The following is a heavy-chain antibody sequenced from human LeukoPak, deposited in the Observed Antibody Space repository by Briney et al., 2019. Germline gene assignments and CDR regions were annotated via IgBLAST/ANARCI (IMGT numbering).Heavy chain of an antibody. J-gene: IGHJ4*02. V-gene: IGHV1-8*01. CDR2: MNPNSGST. CDR3: ARGLSYSSSWLFW. Sequence: ASVKVSCKASGYTFTSYDINWVRQAPGQGLEWMGWMNPNSGSTGYAQKFQGRVTMTRNTSISTTYMELSSLRSEDTAVYYCARGLSYSSSWLFWWGQGTLVTVSS. D-gene: IGHD6-13*01. CDR1: GYTFTSYD.